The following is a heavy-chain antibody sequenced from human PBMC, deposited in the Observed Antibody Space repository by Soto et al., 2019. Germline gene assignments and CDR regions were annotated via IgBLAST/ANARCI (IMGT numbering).Heavy chain of an antibody. CDR3: ATVHPYGDYVHFQH. V-gene: IGHV1-69*13. J-gene: IGHJ1*01. CDR1: GGTFSSYA. Sequence: GASVKVSCKASGGTFSSYAISWVRQAPGQGLEWMGGIIPIFGTANYAQKFQGRVTITADESTSTAYMELSSLRSEDTAVYYCATVHPYGDYVHFQHWGQGTLVTVSS. D-gene: IGHD4-17*01. CDR2: IIPIFGTA.